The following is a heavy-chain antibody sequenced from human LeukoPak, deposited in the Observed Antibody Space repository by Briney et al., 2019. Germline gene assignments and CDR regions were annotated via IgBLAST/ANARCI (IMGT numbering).Heavy chain of an antibody. J-gene: IGHJ4*02. CDR2: INHSGST. Sequence: SETLSLTCAVYVGSFSGYYWSWICQPPGKGLEWIGEINHSGSTNYNPSLKSRVTISVDTSKNQFSLKLSSVTAADTAVYYCARGGRIVGSTPVLDYWGQGTLVTVSS. CDR1: VGSFSGYY. D-gene: IGHD1-26*01. CDR3: ARGGRIVGSTPVLDY. V-gene: IGHV4-34*01.